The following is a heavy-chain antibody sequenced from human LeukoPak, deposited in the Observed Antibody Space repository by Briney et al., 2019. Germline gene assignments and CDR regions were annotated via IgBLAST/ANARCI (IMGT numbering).Heavy chain of an antibody. J-gene: IGHJ4*02. Sequence: GGSLRLSCAASGFAFSSYGMHWVRQAPGKGLEWVAVISYDGSNKYYADSVKGRFTTSRDNSKNTLYLQMNSLRAEDTAVYYCAKDFRYFDFFDYWGQGTLVTVSS. V-gene: IGHV3-30*18. CDR1: GFAFSSYG. CDR3: AKDFRYFDFFDY. CDR2: ISYDGSNK. D-gene: IGHD3-9*01.